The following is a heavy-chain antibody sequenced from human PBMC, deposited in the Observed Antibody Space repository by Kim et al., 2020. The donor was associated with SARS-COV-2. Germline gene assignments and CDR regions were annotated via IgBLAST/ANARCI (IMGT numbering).Heavy chain of an antibody. CDR2: ISVYNGNT. CDR1: GYTFSSYD. V-gene: IGHV1-18*01. Sequence: ASVKVSCKASGYTFSSYDITWVRQAPGQGLEWMGWISVYNGNTNYAQKFQGRVTMTTDTSATTAYMELRSLRSDDTAVYYCARVCSSADDWLFSGEHFDY. J-gene: IGHJ4*01. D-gene: IGHD3-9*01. CDR3: ARVCSSADDWLFSGEHFDY.